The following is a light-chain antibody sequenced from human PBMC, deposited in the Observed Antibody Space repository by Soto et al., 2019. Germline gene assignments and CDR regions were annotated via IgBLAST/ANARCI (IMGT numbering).Light chain of an antibody. Sequence: IPLTQSPSSLSASVGDRVTIACRASQGISSYLAWCQQKPGKAPNLLIYAASTLQSGVPSRFSGRRSGTEFTLTIAGLQPEDFATYYCQQYESYSPLTFGGGTKVDI. CDR3: QQYESYSPLT. J-gene: IGKJ4*01. CDR2: AAS. CDR1: QGISSY. V-gene: IGKV1-9*01.